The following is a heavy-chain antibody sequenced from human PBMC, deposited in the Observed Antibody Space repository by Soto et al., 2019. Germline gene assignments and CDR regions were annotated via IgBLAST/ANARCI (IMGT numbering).Heavy chain of an antibody. CDR3: ARDWDSSGLFDP. J-gene: IGHJ5*02. CDR2: ISYSGST. CDR1: GASITTYY. Sequence: SETLSLTCSVSGASITTYYWSWIRQPPGKGLEWIGSISYSGSTKYNLSLESRVMISLDTSKNQFSLRLTSVTAADTALYYCARDWDSSGLFDPWGQGALVTVS. V-gene: IGHV4-59*01. D-gene: IGHD3-10*01.